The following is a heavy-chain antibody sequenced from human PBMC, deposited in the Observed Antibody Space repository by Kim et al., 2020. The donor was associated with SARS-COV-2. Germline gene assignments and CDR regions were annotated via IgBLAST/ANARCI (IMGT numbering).Heavy chain of an antibody. Sequence: SETLSLTCAVYGGSFSGYYWSWIRQPPGKGLEWIGEINHSGSTNYNPSLKSRVTITVDTSKNQFSLKLSSVTAADTAVYYCARGQSKRITMVRGDIQYY. CDR2: INHSGST. J-gene: IGHJ6*01. CDR1: GGSFSGYY. CDR3: ARGQSKRITMVRGDIQYY. D-gene: IGHD3-10*01. V-gene: IGHV4-34*01.